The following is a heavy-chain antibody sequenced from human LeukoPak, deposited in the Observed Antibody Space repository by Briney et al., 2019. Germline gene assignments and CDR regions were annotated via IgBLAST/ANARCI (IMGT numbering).Heavy chain of an antibody. CDR2: IYYSGST. CDR1: GGSISSGSYY. J-gene: IGHJ4*02. V-gene: IGHV4-61*01. Sequence: SETLSLTCTVSGGSISSGSYYWSWIRQPPGKGVEWIGYIYYSGSTNYNPSLKSRVTISVDTSKNQFSLNLSSVTAADTAVYYCARGYGSGSYSFDYWGQGTLVTVSS. D-gene: IGHD3-10*01. CDR3: ARGYGSGSYSFDY.